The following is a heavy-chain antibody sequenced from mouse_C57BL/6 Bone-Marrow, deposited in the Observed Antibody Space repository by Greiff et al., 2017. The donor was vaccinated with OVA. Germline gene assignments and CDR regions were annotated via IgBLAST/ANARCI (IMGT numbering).Heavy chain of an antibody. CDR3: ARAGSNYLDY. CDR2: ISDGGSYT. J-gene: IGHJ2*01. D-gene: IGHD5-1*01. Sequence: DVMLVESGGGLVKPGGSLKLSCAASGFTFSSYAMSWVRQTPEKRLEWVATISDGGSYTYYPDNVKGRFTISRDNAKNNLYLQMSHLKSEDTAMYYCARAGSNYLDYWGQGTTLTVSS. V-gene: IGHV5-4*03. CDR1: GFTFSSYA.